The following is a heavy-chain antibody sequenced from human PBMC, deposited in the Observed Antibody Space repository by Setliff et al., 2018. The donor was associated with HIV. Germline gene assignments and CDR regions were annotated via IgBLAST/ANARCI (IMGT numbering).Heavy chain of an antibody. CDR1: GFAFSNYI. D-gene: IGHD4-17*01. CDR2: TSFRGTSE. J-gene: IGHJ3*01. CDR3: ARETPDYNDSPCGFDF. V-gene: IGHV3-30*04. Sequence: GESLRLSCATSGFAFSNYIMHWVRQAPGKGLGWLAVTSFRGTSEYYAGSVKGRFTISTDNSRGTVYLQMDSLRPEDTAVYYCARETPDYNDSPCGFDFWGQGTMVTVSS.